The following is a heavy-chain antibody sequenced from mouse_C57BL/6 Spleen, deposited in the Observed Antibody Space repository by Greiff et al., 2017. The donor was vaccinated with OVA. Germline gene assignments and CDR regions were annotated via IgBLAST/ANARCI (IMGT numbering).Heavy chain of an antibody. Sequence: DVHLVESGGGLVQPKGSLKLSCAASGFTFNTYAMHWVRQAPGKGLEWVARIRSKSSNYATYYADSVKDRFTISRDDSQSMLYLQMNNLKTEDTAMYYCVREQLRQRGYAMDYWGQGTSVTVSS. V-gene: IGHV10-3*01. J-gene: IGHJ4*01. CDR1: GFTFNTYA. D-gene: IGHD3-2*02. CDR3: VREQLRQRGYAMDY. CDR2: IRSKSSNYAT.